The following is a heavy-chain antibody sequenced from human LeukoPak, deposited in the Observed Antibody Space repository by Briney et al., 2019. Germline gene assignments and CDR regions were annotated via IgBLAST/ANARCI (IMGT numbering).Heavy chain of an antibody. D-gene: IGHD1-7*01. J-gene: IGHJ4*02. CDR2: MSRSGSSM. V-gene: IGHV3-11*04. Sequence: GGSLRISCAASGFTLSDYSMTWIRQAPGKGLEWVSYMSRSGSSMYYADSVKGRFTISRDNAKNSVYLQMNSQGAEDTAVYYCARGLIETGTTFDYWGQGTLVTVSS. CDR3: ARGLIETGTTFDY. CDR1: GFTLSDYS.